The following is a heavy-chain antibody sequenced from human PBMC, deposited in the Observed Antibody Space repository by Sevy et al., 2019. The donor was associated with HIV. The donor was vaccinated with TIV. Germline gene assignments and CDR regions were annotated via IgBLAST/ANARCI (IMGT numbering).Heavy chain of an antibody. CDR1: GGSISSSSYY. CDR2: IYYSGST. D-gene: IGHD3-9*01. J-gene: IGHJ5*02. V-gene: IGHV4-39*01. CDR3: ARHFDGPSSYYDILTGYDPWFDP. Sequence: SETLSLTCTVSGGSISSSSYYWGWIRQPPGKGLEWIGSIYYSGSTYYNPSLKSRVTISVYTSKNQFSLKLSSVTAADTHVYYCARHFDGPSSYYDILTGYDPWFDPWGQGTLVTVSS.